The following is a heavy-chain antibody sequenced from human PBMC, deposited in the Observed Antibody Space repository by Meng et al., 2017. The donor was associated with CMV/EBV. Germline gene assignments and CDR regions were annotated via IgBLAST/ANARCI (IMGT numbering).Heavy chain of an antibody. V-gene: IGHV3-30*04. Sequence: GGSLRLSCAASGFTFSSYAMHWVRQAPGKGLEWVAVISYDGSNKYYADSVKGRFTISRDNSKNTLYLQMNSLRAEDTGVYYCARDYPPFTMVRGVTLSDGMDVWGQGTTVTVSS. CDR2: ISYDGSNK. CDR3: ARDYPPFTMVRGVTLSDGMDV. D-gene: IGHD3-10*01. J-gene: IGHJ6*02. CDR1: GFTFSSYA.